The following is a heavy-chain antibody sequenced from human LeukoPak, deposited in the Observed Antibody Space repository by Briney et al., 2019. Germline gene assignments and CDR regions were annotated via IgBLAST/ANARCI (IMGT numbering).Heavy chain of an antibody. Sequence: QSGRSLRLSCAASGFTFSSYGMHWVRQAPGEGLEWVAVISYDGSNKYYADSVKGRFTISRDNSKNTLYLQMNSLRAEDTAVYYCAKDPSSEIVVALGAFDIWGQGTMVTVSS. CDR2: ISYDGSNK. D-gene: IGHD3-22*01. CDR1: GFTFSSYG. CDR3: AKDPSSEIVVALGAFDI. V-gene: IGHV3-30*18. J-gene: IGHJ3*02.